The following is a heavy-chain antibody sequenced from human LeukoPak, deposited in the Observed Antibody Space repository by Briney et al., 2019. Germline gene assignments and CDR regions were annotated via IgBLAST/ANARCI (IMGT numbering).Heavy chain of an antibody. CDR3: ARDAQRGFDYSNSLEY. D-gene: IGHD4-11*01. CDR2: IGSDQPNK. V-gene: IGHV3-33*01. J-gene: IGHJ4*02. Sequence: GRSLTLSCPAAAFTLSHCGMHWVRQAPGKGLEWVACIGSDQPNKYYGESVKGRLTLSRDDSGNMVYLQINRLRPEDTGVYYCARDAQRGFDYSNSLEYWGQGTPVTVST. CDR1: AFTLSHCG.